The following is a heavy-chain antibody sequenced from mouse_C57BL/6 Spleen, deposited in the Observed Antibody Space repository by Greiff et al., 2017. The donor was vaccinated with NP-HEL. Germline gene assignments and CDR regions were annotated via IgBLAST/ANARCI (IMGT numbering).Heavy chain of an antibody. Sequence: QVQLKQSGAELVKPGASVKISCKASGYAFSSYWMNWVKQRPGKGLEWIGQIYPGDGDTNYNGKFKGKATLTADKSSSTAYMQLSSLTSEDSAVYFCARSAPYYGSSYWYFDVWGTGTTVTVSS. V-gene: IGHV1-80*01. CDR2: IYPGDGDT. D-gene: IGHD1-1*01. CDR3: ARSAPYYGSSYWYFDV. J-gene: IGHJ1*03. CDR1: GYAFSSYW.